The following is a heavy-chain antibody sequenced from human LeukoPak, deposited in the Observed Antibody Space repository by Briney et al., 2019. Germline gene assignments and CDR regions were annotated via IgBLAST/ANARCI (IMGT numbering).Heavy chain of an antibody. CDR2: ISGSGGST. CDR1: GFTFSSYA. J-gene: IGHJ4*02. CDR3: ANSLFFIGNFDY. D-gene: IGHD3-3*01. Sequence: GGSLRLSCAASGFTFSSYAMSWVRQAPGKGLEWVSAISGSGGSTYYADSVKGRFTISRDNSKNTLYLQMNSLRAEDTAVYYCANSLFFIGNFDYWGQGTLVTVSS. V-gene: IGHV3-23*01.